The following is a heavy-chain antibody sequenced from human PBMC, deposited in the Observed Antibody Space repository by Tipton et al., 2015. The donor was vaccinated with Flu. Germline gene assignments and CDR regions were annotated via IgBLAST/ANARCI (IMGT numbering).Heavy chain of an antibody. D-gene: IGHD3-9*01. V-gene: IGHV3-23*01. CDR1: GFTFSRYA. Sequence: GSLRLSCAASGFTFSRYAMSWVRQAPGKGLEWVSAISGGGAIRYFADSVKGRFTISRDNSKNTLYLQINSLRAEDTAVYYCATGQRGATRDFDLIEYWGQGTLVTVSS. CDR3: ATGQRGATRDFDLIEY. J-gene: IGHJ4*02. CDR2: ISGGGAIR.